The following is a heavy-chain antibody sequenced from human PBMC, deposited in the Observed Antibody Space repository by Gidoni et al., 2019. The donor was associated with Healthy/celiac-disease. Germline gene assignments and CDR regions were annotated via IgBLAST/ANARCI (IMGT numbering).Heavy chain of an antibody. V-gene: IGHV4-4*07. CDR1: GGSISSYH. Sequence: QVQLQESGPGLVKPSETLSPTCTVSGGSISSYHWSWIRQPAGKGLEWIGRIYTSGSTNYNPSLKSRVTMSVDTSKNQFSLKLSSVTAADTAVYYCARDPAFYSGSYYGMDVWGQGTTVTVSS. J-gene: IGHJ6*02. CDR3: ARDPAFYSGSYYGMDV. D-gene: IGHD1-26*01. CDR2: IYTSGST.